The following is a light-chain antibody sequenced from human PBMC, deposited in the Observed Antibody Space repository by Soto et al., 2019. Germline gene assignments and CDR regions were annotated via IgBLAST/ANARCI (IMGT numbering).Light chain of an antibody. CDR2: DAS. Sequence: EIMLTQSPATLSLSPGERATLSCRASQSVSSYLAWYQQKPGQAPRLLIYDASNRATGTPARFSGSGSGTDFTLTISSLEPEDFAVYYCQQRGDWPLAFGQGTRLEIK. V-gene: IGKV3-11*01. J-gene: IGKJ5*01. CDR1: QSVSSY. CDR3: QQRGDWPLA.